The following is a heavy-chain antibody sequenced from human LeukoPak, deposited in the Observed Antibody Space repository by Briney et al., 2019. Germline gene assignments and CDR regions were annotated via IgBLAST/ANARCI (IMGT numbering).Heavy chain of an antibody. D-gene: IGHD6-19*01. CDR3: ARGRSSGWSFDY. Sequence: GGSLRLSCAASGFTFSSYWMYWVRQAPGKELVWVSRINSDGSSTSYADSVKGRFTISRDNAKNTLYLQMNSLRAEDTAVYYCARGRSSGWSFDYWGQRTLVTVSS. CDR1: GFTFSSYW. CDR2: INSDGSST. V-gene: IGHV3-74*01. J-gene: IGHJ4*02.